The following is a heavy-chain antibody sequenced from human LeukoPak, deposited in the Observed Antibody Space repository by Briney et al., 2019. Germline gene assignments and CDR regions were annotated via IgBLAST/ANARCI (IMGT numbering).Heavy chain of an antibody. D-gene: IGHD2-21*01. CDR2: ISTSGRYT. Sequence: GGSLRLSCAASGFTFSDYYMSWIRQAPGKGLEWVSYISTSGRYTNYTDSVKGRFTISRDNAKNSLFLQMNSLRAEDTAVYYCVRDRAYSFDYWGQGILVTVSS. CDR3: VRDRAYSFDY. V-gene: IGHV3-11*06. J-gene: IGHJ4*02. CDR1: GFTFSDYY.